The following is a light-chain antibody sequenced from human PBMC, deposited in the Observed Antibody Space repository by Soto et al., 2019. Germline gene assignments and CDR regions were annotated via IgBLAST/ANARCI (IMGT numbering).Light chain of an antibody. CDR3: QRYGTSLPVT. V-gene: IGKV3-20*01. Sequence: EIVLTQSPGTLSLSPGDRATLSCRASQSVSRNYLAWYQQKPGQAPRLLIYGASSRATGIPDRFSGSGSGTDFTLTISRLEPEDFAVYYCQRYGTSLPVTFGGGSKVEIK. CDR2: GAS. CDR1: QSVSRNY. J-gene: IGKJ4*01.